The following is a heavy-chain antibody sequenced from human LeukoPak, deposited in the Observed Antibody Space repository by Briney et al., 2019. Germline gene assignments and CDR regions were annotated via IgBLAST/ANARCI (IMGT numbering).Heavy chain of an antibody. Sequence: SDTLSLTCSVSGGSVSSYYLSWIRQSPGQGLEWIGYIHNSGRTNYNPSLKSRVTGFVDTSKNQVSLRLSSVTAADTAVYYCARHGTISSESYFDSWGQGALVTVSS. CDR2: IHNSGRT. CDR1: GGSVSSYY. D-gene: IGHD1-14*01. V-gene: IGHV4-59*08. CDR3: ARHGTISSESYFDS. J-gene: IGHJ4*02.